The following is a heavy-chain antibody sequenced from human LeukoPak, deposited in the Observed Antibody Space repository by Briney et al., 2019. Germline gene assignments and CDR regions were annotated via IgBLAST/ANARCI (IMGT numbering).Heavy chain of an antibody. D-gene: IGHD2-2*01. Sequence: PGGSLRLSCAASGFTFSNYWMSWVRQAPGKGLEWVANIKQDGSEIYYVDSVKGRFTISRDNAKNSLYLQMNSLRAEDTAVYYCARNPAKVVPAVYWGQGTLVTVSS. CDR3: ARNPAKVVPAVY. CDR1: GFTFSNYW. V-gene: IGHV3-7*01. CDR2: IKQDGSEI. J-gene: IGHJ4*02.